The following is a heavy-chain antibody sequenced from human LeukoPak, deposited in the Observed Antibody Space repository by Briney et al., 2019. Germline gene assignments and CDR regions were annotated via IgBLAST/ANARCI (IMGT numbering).Heavy chain of an antibody. CDR1: GGTFSSYA. V-gene: IGHV1-69*05. D-gene: IGHD6-13*01. CDR2: IIPIFGTA. CDR3: ASGGSSWSDAFDI. J-gene: IGHJ3*02. Sequence: SVKVSCKASGGTFSSYAISWVRQAPGQGLEWMGGIIPIFGTANYAQKFQGRVTITTDESTSTAYMELSSLRSEDTAVYYCASGGSSWSDAFDIWGQGTMVTVSS.